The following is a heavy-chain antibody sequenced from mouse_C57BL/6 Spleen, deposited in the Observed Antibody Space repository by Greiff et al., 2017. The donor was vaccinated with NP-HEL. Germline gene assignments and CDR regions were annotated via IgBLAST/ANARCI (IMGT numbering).Heavy chain of an antibody. J-gene: IGHJ2*01. D-gene: IGHD2-4*01. CDR3: AGGSNYDGAYYFDY. CDR2: IYPGSGNI. Sequence: VQLQQSGPELVKPGASVKISCKASGYSFTSYYIHWVKQRPGQGLEWIGWIYPGSGNIKYNEKFKGKATLTADTASSAAYMQLSSLTSEDSAVYYSAGGSNYDGAYYFDYWGQGTTLTVSS. CDR1: GYSFTSYY. V-gene: IGHV1-66*01.